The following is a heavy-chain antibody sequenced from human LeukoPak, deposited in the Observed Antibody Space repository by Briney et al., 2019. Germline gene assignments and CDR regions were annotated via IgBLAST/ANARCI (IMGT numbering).Heavy chain of an antibody. D-gene: IGHD7-27*01. CDR3: ARVLLGTDYYFDY. CDR1: GFTFSSYA. V-gene: IGHV3-30-3*01. Sequence: PGGSLRLSCAASGFTFSSYAMHWVRQAPGKGLEWVAVISYDGSNKYYADSVKGRFTISRDNSKNTLYLQMNCLRAEDTAVYYCARVLLGTDYYFDYWGQGTLVTVSS. CDR2: ISYDGSNK. J-gene: IGHJ4*02.